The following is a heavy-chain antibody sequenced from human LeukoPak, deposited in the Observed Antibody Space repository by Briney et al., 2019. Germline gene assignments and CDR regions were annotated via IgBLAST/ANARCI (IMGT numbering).Heavy chain of an antibody. CDR2: ISVYNGNI. CDR3: ARDAPSVAVAGGPDY. D-gene: IGHD6-19*01. CDR1: GYTFTSYG. V-gene: IGHV1-18*01. Sequence: GASVKVSCKASGYTFTSYGISWVRQAPGQGLEWMGWISVYNGNIHHAQKLQGRVTMTTDTFTSTAYMELRSLTSDDTAIYYCARDAPSVAVAGGPDYWDQGTLVSVSS. J-gene: IGHJ4*02.